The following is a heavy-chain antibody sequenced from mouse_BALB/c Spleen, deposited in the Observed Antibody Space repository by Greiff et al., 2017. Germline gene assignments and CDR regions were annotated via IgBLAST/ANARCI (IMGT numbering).Heavy chain of an antibody. V-gene: IGHV5-12-1*01. Sequence: DVKLVESGGGLVKPGGSLKLSCAASGFAFSSYDMSWVRQTPEKRLEWVAYISSGGGSTYYPDTVKGRFTISRDNAKNTLYLQMSSLKSEDTAMYYCARHGGDYRSWFAYWGQGTLVTVSA. CDR3: ARHGGDYRSWFAY. J-gene: IGHJ3*01. D-gene: IGHD2-4*01. CDR2: ISSGGGST. CDR1: GFAFSSYD.